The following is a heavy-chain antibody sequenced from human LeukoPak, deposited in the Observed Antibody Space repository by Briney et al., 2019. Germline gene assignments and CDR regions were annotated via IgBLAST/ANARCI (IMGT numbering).Heavy chain of an antibody. D-gene: IGHD3-3*01. V-gene: IGHV1-8*01. CDR1: GYTFTSYD. CDR3: ARLYYDFWSGYLSEDYYCMDV. Sequence: EASVKVSCKASGYTFTSYDINWVRQATGQGPEWMGWMNPNSGNTGYAQKFQGRVTMTRNTSISTAYMELSSLRSEDTAVYYCARLYYDFWSGYLSEDYYCMDVWGKGTTVTVSS. J-gene: IGHJ6*03. CDR2: MNPNSGNT.